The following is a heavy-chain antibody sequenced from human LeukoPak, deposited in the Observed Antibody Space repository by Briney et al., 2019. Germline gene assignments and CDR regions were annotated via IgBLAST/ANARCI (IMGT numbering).Heavy chain of an antibody. CDR3: ARDLAVAGTAPDY. Sequence: GGSLRPSCAASGFTFSSYAMSWVRQAPGKGLEWVSAISGSGGSTYYADSVKGRFTISRDNSKNTLYLQMNSLRAEDTAVYYCARDLAVAGTAPDYWGQGTLVTVSS. D-gene: IGHD6-19*01. CDR2: ISGSGGST. CDR1: GFTFSSYA. J-gene: IGHJ4*02. V-gene: IGHV3-23*01.